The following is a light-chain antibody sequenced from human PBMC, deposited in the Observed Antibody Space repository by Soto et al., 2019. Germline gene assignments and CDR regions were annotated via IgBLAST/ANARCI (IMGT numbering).Light chain of an antibody. CDR3: QQLNNYTLT. CDR1: QDISSA. Sequence: AIQLTQSPSSLSASVGDRVTITCLASQDISSALAWYQQKTGKAPKXXIYDASILESGVPSRFSGSGSGTDFNLTISRLQTEDFATYYCQQLNNYTLTFGGGTKVDIK. J-gene: IGKJ4*01. V-gene: IGKV1D-13*01. CDR2: DAS.